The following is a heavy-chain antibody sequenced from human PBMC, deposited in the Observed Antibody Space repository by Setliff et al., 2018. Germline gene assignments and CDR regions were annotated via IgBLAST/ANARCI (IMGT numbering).Heavy chain of an antibody. J-gene: IGHJ3*02. CDR2: SSSYNGKT. Sequence: ASVKVSCKASGYIFTSYGISWVRQAHGQGLEWMGWSSSYNGKTNYAQKLQGRVTMNTDTSRSTAYMELRSLRSDDTAVYYCARDLDYQYYYETSGRDAFDIWGRGTMVTVSS. CDR3: ARDLDYQYYYETSGRDAFDI. D-gene: IGHD3-22*01. V-gene: IGHV1-18*01. CDR1: GYIFTSYG.